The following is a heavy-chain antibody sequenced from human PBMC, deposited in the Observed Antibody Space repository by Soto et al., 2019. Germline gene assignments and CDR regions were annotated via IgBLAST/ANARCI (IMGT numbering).Heavy chain of an antibody. J-gene: IGHJ6*03. Sequence: QMQLVQSGPEVKKPGTSVKVSCKASGFTFTSSAMQWVRQARGQRLEWIGWIVVGSGNTNYAQKFQERVTNTRDMYTSTAYMELSSQRSEDTAVYYCAAGQTGYPGSYYYYMDVWGKGTTVNVSS. CDR1: GFTFTSSA. CDR3: AAGQTGYPGSYYYYMDV. CDR2: IVVGSGNT. D-gene: IGHD3-16*02. V-gene: IGHV1-58*02.